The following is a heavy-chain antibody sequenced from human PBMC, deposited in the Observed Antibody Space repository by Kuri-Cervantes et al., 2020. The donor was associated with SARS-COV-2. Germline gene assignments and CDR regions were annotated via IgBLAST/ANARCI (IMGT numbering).Heavy chain of an antibody. Sequence: ESLKISCTVSGGSISSSSYYWGWIRQPPGKGLEWIGSIYYSGSTYYNPSLKSRVTISVDTSKNQFSLKLSSVTAADTAVSYCARRGAVAGTVPFFDYWGQGTLVTVSS. J-gene: IGHJ4*02. CDR2: IYYSGST. V-gene: IGHV4-39*01. D-gene: IGHD6-19*01. CDR1: GGSISSSSYY. CDR3: ARRGAVAGTVPFFDY.